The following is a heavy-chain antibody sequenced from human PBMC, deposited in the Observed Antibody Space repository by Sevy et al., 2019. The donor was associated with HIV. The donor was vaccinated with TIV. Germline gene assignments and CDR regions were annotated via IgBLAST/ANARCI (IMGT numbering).Heavy chain of an antibody. CDR3: ARGRAMIDF. Sequence: SETLCLTCSVSGVSISEYHWNWIRHSAGNRLEWIGRISSSGNSDYNSSFKSRVTISLDTSKNQFSLKLRSATVADTAFYFCARGRAMIDFWGQGIMVTVSS. V-gene: IGHV4-4*07. CDR2: ISSSGNS. CDR1: GVSISEYH. J-gene: IGHJ4*02.